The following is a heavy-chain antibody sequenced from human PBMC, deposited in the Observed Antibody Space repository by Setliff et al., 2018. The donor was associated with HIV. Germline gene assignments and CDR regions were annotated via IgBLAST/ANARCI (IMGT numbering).Heavy chain of an antibody. CDR3: ARDSSFVAAYNYWSGFSYFDF. D-gene: IGHD3-3*01. CDR2: INPSGGHT. Sequence: ASVKVSCKTSGYTFPTYFIHWVRQAPGQGLEWMGTINPSGGHTSYAQKSQGRATMTRDTSTSTVYMELSTLRSEDTAVYYCARDSSFVAAYNYWSGFSYFDFWGQGTLVTVSS. V-gene: IGHV1-46*01. CDR1: GYTFPTYF. J-gene: IGHJ4*02.